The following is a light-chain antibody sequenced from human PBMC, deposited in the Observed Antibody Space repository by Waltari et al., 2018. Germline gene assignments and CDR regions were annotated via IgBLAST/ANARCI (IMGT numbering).Light chain of an antibody. Sequence: SSELTQDPAVSVALGQTVMITCQGDSLRNYYANWYQQKPGQAPVLVIYGKNNRPPGVPDRFSGSKSGTSASLTISGLQSEDEADYYCAAWFDSLNGWVFGGGTKVTVL. CDR2: GKN. CDR1: SLRNYY. V-gene: IGLV3-19*01. J-gene: IGLJ3*02. CDR3: AAWFDSLNGWV.